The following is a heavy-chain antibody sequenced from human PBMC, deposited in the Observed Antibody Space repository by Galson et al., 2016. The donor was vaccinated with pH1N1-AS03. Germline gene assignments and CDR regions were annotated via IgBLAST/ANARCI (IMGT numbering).Heavy chain of an antibody. Sequence: CAISGDSVSSNIDAWNWSRHSPSRGLEWLGRTYWRSKWYIDYALSLKSRITINPDTSKNQFSLQLTSVIPDDTAVYYCPRGRYSGFDIWGQGAKVTVSS. V-gene: IGHV6-1*01. CDR2: TYWRSKWYI. CDR3: PRGRYSGFDI. CDR1: GDSVSSNIDA. D-gene: IGHD2-15*01. J-gene: IGHJ3*02.